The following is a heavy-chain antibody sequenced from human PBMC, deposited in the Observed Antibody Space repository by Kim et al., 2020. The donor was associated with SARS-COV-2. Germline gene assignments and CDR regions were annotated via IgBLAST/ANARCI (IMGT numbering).Heavy chain of an antibody. V-gene: IGHV3-23*01. D-gene: IGHD3-10*01. Sequence: GGSLRLSCAASGFTFSSYAMSWVRQAPGKGLEWVSAISGSGGSTYYADSVKGRFTISRDNSKNTLYLQMNSLRAEDTAVYYCAKVTVVRGVIDYYYGMDVWGQGTTVTVSS. CDR2: ISGSGGST. CDR3: AKVTVVRGVIDYYYGMDV. CDR1: GFTFSSYA. J-gene: IGHJ6*02.